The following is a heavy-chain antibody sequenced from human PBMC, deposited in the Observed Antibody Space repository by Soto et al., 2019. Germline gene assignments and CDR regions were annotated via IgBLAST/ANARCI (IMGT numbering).Heavy chain of an antibody. CDR2: IYPGDSKT. D-gene: IGHD3-9*01. CDR1: GYTFTDYW. CDR3: ARHQVGYFEQDFHYYGMDV. Sequence: GESLKISCRGSGYTFTDYWIVWVRQMPGKGLEWMGVIYPGDSKTKYSPSFQGQVTLSADKSITTAYLQWSSLKASDTAVYHCARHQVGYFEQDFHYYGMDVWGQGTTVTVSS. J-gene: IGHJ6*02. V-gene: IGHV5-51*01.